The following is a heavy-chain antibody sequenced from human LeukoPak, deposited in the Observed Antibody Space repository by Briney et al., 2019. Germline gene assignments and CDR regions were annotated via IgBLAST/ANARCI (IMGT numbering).Heavy chain of an antibody. CDR3: ARNPTDYYDSSGYAKGLFDY. CDR2: IYYSGST. Sequence: PSETLSLTCTVSGGSISNYYWSWIRQPPGKGLEWIGYIYYSGSTNYNPSLKSRVTISVDTSKNQFSLKLSSVTAADTALYYCARNPTDYYDSSGYAKGLFDYWGQGTLVTVSS. CDR1: GGSISNYY. J-gene: IGHJ4*02. V-gene: IGHV4-59*01. D-gene: IGHD3-22*01.